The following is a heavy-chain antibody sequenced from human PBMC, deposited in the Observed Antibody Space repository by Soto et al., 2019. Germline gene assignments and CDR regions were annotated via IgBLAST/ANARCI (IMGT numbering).Heavy chain of an antibody. Sequence: ASVKVSCKASGYTFTSYYMHWVRQAPGQGLEWMGIINPSGGSTSYAQKFQGRVTMTRDTSTSTVYMELSSLRSEDTAVYYCARGDILTGYHSRYYHYGMAVWGQGTTVTVSS. CDR2: INPSGGST. CDR1: GYTFTSYY. CDR3: ARGDILTGYHSRYYHYGMAV. D-gene: IGHD3-9*01. V-gene: IGHV1-46*03. J-gene: IGHJ6*02.